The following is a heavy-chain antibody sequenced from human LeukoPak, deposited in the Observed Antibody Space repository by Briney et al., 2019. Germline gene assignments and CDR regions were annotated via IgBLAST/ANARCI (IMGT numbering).Heavy chain of an antibody. Sequence: PSETLSLTCTVSGGSISTYYWSWIRQPPGKGLDWIGSFYYTGSTNYNPSLRSRVTISLDTSKNQISLRLSSVTAADTAVYYCARSGNALDYWGQGTLVTVSS. V-gene: IGHV4-59*01. CDR2: FYYTGST. CDR3: ARSGNALDY. D-gene: IGHD4-23*01. CDR1: GGSISTYY. J-gene: IGHJ4*02.